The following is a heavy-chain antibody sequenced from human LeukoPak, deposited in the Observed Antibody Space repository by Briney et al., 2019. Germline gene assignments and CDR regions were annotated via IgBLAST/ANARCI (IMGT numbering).Heavy chain of an antibody. J-gene: IGHJ4*02. V-gene: IGHV3-23*01. Sequence: GGSLRLSCAASGFTFSSYAMSWVRQAPGKGLEWVSAISGSGGSTYYADSVKGRFTISRDNSKNTLYLQMNSLRAEDTAVYYCAKDLLDYYDSSGYSYWGQGTLVTVSS. CDR3: AKDLLDYYDSSGYSY. CDR2: ISGSGGST. D-gene: IGHD3-22*01. CDR1: GFTFSSYA.